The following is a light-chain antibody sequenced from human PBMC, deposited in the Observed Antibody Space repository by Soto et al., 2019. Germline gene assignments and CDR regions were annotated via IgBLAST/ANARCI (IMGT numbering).Light chain of an antibody. CDR1: QSVLYSSNNKNY. Sequence: DLVLTPSPDSLAVSMGNRATINCKSSQSVLYSSNNKNYLAWYQQKPGQPPKLLIYWASTRESGVPDRFSGSGSGTDFTLTISSLQAEDVAVYYCQQYYSTPPRTFGHGTKVDIK. CDR2: WAS. J-gene: IGKJ1*01. V-gene: IGKV4-1*01. CDR3: QQYYSTPPRT.